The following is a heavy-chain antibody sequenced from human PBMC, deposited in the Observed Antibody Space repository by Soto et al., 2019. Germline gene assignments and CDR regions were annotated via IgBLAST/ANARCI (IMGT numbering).Heavy chain of an antibody. CDR3: ARLDFRWIQRTDYGFDY. Sequence: PSETLSLTCTVSGGSISSSSYYWGWIRQPPGKGLEWIGSIYYSGSTYYNPSLKSRVTISVDTSKNQFSLKLSSVTAADTAVYYCARLDFRWIQRTDYGFDYWGQGTLVTVSS. D-gene: IGHD5-18*01. V-gene: IGHV4-39*01. CDR2: IYYSGST. J-gene: IGHJ4*02. CDR1: GGSISSSSYY.